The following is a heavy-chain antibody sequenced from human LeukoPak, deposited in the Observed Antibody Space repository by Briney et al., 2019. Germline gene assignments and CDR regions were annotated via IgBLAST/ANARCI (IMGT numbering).Heavy chain of an antibody. CDR1: GFTFSSFW. J-gene: IGHJ3*02. Sequence: GGFLRLSCAASGFTFSSFWMSSVGQAPGKWLDSVANIKQDGSEKYYVDSVKGRFTISRDNAKNSLYLQMNSLRAEDTAVYYCARGPIVVVHDAFDIWGQGTMVTVSS. CDR3: ARGPIVVVHDAFDI. V-gene: IGHV3-7*01. CDR2: IKQDGSEK. D-gene: IGHD3-22*01.